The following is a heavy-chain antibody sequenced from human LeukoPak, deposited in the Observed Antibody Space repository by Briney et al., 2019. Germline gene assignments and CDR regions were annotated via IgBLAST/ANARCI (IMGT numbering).Heavy chain of an antibody. V-gene: IGHV1-2*02. CDR1: GYTFTGYY. D-gene: IGHD3-9*01. CDR3: ARDAPYYDILTGYYKVDDAFDI. J-gene: IGHJ3*02. CDR2: INPNSGGT. Sequence: ASVKVSCKASGYTFTGYYMHWVRQAPGQGLEWMGWINPNSGGTNYAQKFQGRVTMTRDTSISTAYMELSRLRSDDTAVYYCARDAPYYDILTGYYKVDDAFDIWGQGTMVTVSS.